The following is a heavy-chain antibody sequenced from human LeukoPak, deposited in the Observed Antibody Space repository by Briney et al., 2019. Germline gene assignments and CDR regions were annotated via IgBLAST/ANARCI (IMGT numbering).Heavy chain of an antibody. CDR1: GFTFSSYS. D-gene: IGHD3-22*01. J-gene: IGHJ5*02. CDR3: ARDHYYYDSSGYYH. CDR2: ISSSSSYI. V-gene: IGHV3-21*01. Sequence: GGSLRLSCAASGFTFSSYSMNWVRQAPGKGLEWVSSISSSSSYIYYADSVKGRFTISRDNAKNSLYLQMNSLRVEDTAVYYCARDHYYYDSSGYYHWGQGTLVTVSS.